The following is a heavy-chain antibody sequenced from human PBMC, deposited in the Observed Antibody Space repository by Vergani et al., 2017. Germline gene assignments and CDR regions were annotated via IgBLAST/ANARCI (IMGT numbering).Heavy chain of an antibody. Sequence: QMQLQESGPGLVKPSQTLSLTCTVSGDSINSPNYYWTWIRQPPGKGLEWIGYIFHDGSTYYDPSLKSRVIMSIDTSKNQFSLNMIFVTAADTAVYYYARCPVPGWFDPWGRGTLVTVSS. CDR3: ARCPVPGWFDP. CDR1: GDSINSPNYY. D-gene: IGHD5/OR15-5a*01. CDR2: IFHDGST. V-gene: IGHV4-30-4*01. J-gene: IGHJ5*02.